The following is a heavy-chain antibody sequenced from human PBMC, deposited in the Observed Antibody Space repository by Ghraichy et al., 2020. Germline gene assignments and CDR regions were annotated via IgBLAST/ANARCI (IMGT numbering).Heavy chain of an antibody. J-gene: IGHJ6*02. V-gene: IGHV2-70*04. CDR2: IDWDDAK. Sequence: SGPTLVKPTQTLTLTCTFSGFSLSTYGMRVSWIRQPPGKALEWLARIDWDDAKYYSTSLKTRLTISKDTSKDQVVLTMTNMDPLDTGTYSCARTLYGSGYYTYGMDVCGQGTTVTVSS. D-gene: IGHD3-10*01. CDR1: GFSLSTYGMR. CDR3: ARTLYGSGYYTYGMDV.